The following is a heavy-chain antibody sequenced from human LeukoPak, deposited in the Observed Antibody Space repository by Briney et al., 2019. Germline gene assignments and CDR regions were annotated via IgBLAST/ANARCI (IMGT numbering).Heavy chain of an antibody. Sequence: PSETLSLTCTVSSGSISSADYYWSWIRQPPGKGLEWIGHIYYSGNTDYNPSLKSRVTISVDKSKNQFSLKLSSVTAADTAVYYCARSRGRAFDVWGQGTMVTVSS. V-gene: IGHV4-30-4*01. CDR1: SGSISSADYY. J-gene: IGHJ3*01. CDR2: IYYSGNT. CDR3: ARSRGRAFDV. D-gene: IGHD1-26*01.